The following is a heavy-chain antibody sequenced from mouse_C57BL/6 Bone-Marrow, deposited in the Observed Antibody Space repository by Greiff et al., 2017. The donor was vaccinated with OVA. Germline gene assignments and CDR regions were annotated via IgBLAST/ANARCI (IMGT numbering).Heavy chain of an antibody. CDR2: IDPENGDT. CDR3: TRQQRVDY. D-gene: IGHD3-2*01. CDR1: GFNIKDDY. V-gene: IGHV14-4*01. J-gene: IGHJ2*01. Sequence: VQLQQSGAELVRPGASVKLSCTASGFNIKDDYMHWVKQRPEQGLEWIGWIDPENGDTEYASKFQSKATITADTSSNTAYLQLSSLTSEDTAVYYCTRQQRVDYWGQGTTLTVSS.